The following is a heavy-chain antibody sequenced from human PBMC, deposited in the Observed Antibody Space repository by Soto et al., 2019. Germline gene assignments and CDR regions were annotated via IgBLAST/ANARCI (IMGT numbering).Heavy chain of an antibody. CDR3: AKDLGTKRSRDGYNRRPLDY. CDR2: ISYDGSNK. CDR1: GFTFSSYG. D-gene: IGHD5-12*01. Sequence: QVQLVESGGGVVQPGRSLRLSCAASGFTFSSYGMHWVRQAPGKGLEWVAVISYDGSNKYYADSVKGRFTISRDNSKNTLYLQMNSLRAEDTAVYYCAKDLGTKRSRDGYNRRPLDYWGQGTLVTVSS. V-gene: IGHV3-30*18. J-gene: IGHJ4*02.